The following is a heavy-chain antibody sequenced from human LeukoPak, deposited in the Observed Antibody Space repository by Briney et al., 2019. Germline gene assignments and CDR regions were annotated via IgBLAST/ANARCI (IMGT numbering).Heavy chain of an antibody. Sequence: ASVKVSCKASGYTFTSYGISWVRQAPGQGLEWMGWISVYNGNTNYAQKLQGRVTMTTDTSTSTAYMELRSLRSDDTAVYYCARAEEGYYVTNWFDPWGQGTLVTVSS. D-gene: IGHD3-10*02. CDR1: GYTFTSYG. CDR3: ARAEEGYYVTNWFDP. V-gene: IGHV1-18*01. CDR2: ISVYNGNT. J-gene: IGHJ5*02.